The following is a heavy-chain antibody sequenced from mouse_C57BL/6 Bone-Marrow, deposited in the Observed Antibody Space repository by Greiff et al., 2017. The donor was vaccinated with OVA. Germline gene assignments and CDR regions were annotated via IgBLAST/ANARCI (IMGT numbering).Heavy chain of an antibody. CDR1: GFTFSDYY. CDR2: ISNGGGST. D-gene: IGHD2-5*01. V-gene: IGHV5-12*01. CDR3: AIVTTYYAMDY. Sequence: EVMLVESGGGLVQPGGSLKLSCAASGFTFSDYYMYWVRQTPEKRLEWVAYISNGGGSTYYPDTVKGRFTISRDNAKNTLYLQMSRLKSEDTAMYYCAIVTTYYAMDYWGQGTSVTVSS. J-gene: IGHJ4*01.